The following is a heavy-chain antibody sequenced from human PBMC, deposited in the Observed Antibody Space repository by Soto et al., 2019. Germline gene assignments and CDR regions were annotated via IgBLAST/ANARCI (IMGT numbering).Heavy chain of an antibody. V-gene: IGHV6-1*01. Sequence: PSQTLSLTCAISGDSVSSNSAAWNWIRLSPSRGLEWLGRTYYRSKWYSAYAVSVKSRISINPDTSKNQFSLQLNSVTPDDTAVYYCARGPGTLRHWGQGTLVTVS. D-gene: IGHD1-1*01. CDR2: TYYRSKWYS. CDR3: ARGPGTLRH. J-gene: IGHJ4*02. CDR1: GDSVSSNSAA.